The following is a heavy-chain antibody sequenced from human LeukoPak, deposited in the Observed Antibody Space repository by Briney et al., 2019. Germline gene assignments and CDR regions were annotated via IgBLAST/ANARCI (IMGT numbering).Heavy chain of an antibody. CDR2: INHSGST. J-gene: IGHJ4*02. CDR1: GGSFSGYY. D-gene: IGHD3-22*01. Sequence: SETLSLTCAVSGGSFSGYYWSWIRQPPGKGLEWIGEINHSGSTNYNPSLKSRVTISVDTSKNQFSLNLTSVTAADTAVYYCARGNYYDSSGLPSDYWGQGTLVTVSS. CDR3: ARGNYYDSSGLPSDY. V-gene: IGHV4-34*01.